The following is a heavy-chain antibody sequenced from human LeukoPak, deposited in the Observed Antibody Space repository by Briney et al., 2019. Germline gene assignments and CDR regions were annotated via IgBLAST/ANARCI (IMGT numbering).Heavy chain of an antibody. CDR2: INYSGST. J-gene: IGHJ5*02. D-gene: IGHD4-17*01. Sequence: PSQTLSLTCTVSGCSISGGAYYWSWIRQHPGKGLEWIGYINYSGSTYYNPSLKRRVTISVDKSKNQFSLKLSSVTAADTAVYYCATYYGDSGGNWFDPWGQGTLVTVSS. CDR3: ATYYGDSGGNWFDP. CDR1: GCSISGGAYY. V-gene: IGHV4-31*03.